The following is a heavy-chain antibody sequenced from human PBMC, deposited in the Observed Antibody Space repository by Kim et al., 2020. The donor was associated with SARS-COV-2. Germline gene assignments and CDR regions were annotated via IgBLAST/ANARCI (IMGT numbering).Heavy chain of an antibody. Sequence: ASVKFSCKASGYTFTSYAMNWVRQAPGQGLEWMGWINTNTGNPTYAQGFTGRFVFSLDTSVSTAYLQISSLKAEDTAVYYCATTLVVTVHRDWYFDYWGQGTLVTVSS. CDR1: GYTFTSYA. CDR2: INTNTGNP. D-gene: IGHD2-21*02. J-gene: IGHJ4*02. CDR3: ATTLVVTVHRDWYFDY. V-gene: IGHV7-4-1*02.